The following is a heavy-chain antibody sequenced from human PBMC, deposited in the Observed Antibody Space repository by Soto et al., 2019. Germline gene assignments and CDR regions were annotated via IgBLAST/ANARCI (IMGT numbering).Heavy chain of an antibody. J-gene: IGHJ6*03. D-gene: IGHD2-15*01. Sequence: GGSLRLSCAASGFTFSSYAMSWVRQAPGKGLEWVSAISGSGGSTYYADSVKGRFTISRDNSKNTLYLQMNSLRAEDTAVYYCAKDGIPTRVVVAASPPHYYMDVWGKGTTVTVSS. CDR3: AKDGIPTRVVVAASPPHYYMDV. CDR1: GFTFSSYA. CDR2: ISGSGGST. V-gene: IGHV3-23*01.